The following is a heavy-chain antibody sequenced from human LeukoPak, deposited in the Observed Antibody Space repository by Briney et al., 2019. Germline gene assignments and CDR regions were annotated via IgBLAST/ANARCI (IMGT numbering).Heavy chain of an antibody. D-gene: IGHD3-10*01. CDR3: ARGLFWFGDLKTHWFDP. CDR2: MNPKTGNT. CDR1: GYTFTSYD. J-gene: IGHJ5*02. V-gene: IGHV1-8*01. Sequence: ASVKVSCKASGYTFTSYDINWVRQATGQGPEWMGWMNPKTGNTGYAQKFQGRVTMTRDTSISTAYMELISLRSEDTAVYYCARGLFWFGDLKTHWFDPWGQGTQVTVSS.